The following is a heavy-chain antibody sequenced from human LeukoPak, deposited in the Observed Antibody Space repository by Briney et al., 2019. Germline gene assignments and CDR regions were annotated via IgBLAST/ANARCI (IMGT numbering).Heavy chain of an antibody. Sequence: ASVKVSCKASGYTFTGYYMHWVRQAPGQGLEWMGCINPNSGGTNYAQKFQGRVAMTGDTSISTVYMELRRMRSDDTAVYYCARGRLAAARPTVGCFAPWGQGTLVTVSS. CDR2: INPNSGGT. J-gene: IGHJ5*02. CDR3: ARGRLAAARPTVGCFAP. D-gene: IGHD6-13*01. V-gene: IGHV1-2*02. CDR1: GYTFTGYY.